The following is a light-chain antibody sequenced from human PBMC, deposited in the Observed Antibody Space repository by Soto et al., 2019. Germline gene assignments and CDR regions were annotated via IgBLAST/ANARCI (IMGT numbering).Light chain of an antibody. J-gene: IGKJ4*01. CDR2: DAS. CDR3: QQYNSYSPI. Sequence: DIQMTQSPSTLSASVGDRVTITCRASQSISSWLAWYQQKPGKAPKLLIYDASNLETGVPSRFSGSGSGTDFTFTISSLQPDDFATYYCQQYNSYSPIFGGGTKVDIK. CDR1: QSISSW. V-gene: IGKV1-5*01.